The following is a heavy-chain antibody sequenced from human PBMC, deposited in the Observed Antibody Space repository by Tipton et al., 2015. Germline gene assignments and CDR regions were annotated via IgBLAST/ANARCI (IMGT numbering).Heavy chain of an antibody. V-gene: IGHV3-7*01. CDR3: ARDVNGGYFDI. D-gene: IGHD5-18*01. CDR2: IKNDGSNK. CDR1: GFTFSTYW. Sequence: SLRLSCAASGFTFSTYWMSWVRQTPGKGLEWVGQIKNDGSNKYYLDSMEGRFTISRDNAKNSLFLQMNTLRAVDTAVYYCARDVNGGYFDIWGQGATVTVSP. J-gene: IGHJ3*02.